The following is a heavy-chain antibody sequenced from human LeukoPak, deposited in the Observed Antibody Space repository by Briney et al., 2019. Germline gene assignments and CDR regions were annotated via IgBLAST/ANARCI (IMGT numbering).Heavy chain of an antibody. V-gene: IGHV3-74*01. D-gene: IGHD5-12*01. J-gene: IGHJ4*02. Sequence: PGGSLRLSCASSEFSLSDYGMHWVRQAPGKGLVWVSRINERGSSTSYADSVKGRFTISRDNAKNTLYLQMNNLRADDTAVYYCAGGRLVATSKAVAIDYWGQGTLVTVSS. CDR2: INERGSST. CDR1: EFSLSDYG. CDR3: AGGRLVATSKAVAIDY.